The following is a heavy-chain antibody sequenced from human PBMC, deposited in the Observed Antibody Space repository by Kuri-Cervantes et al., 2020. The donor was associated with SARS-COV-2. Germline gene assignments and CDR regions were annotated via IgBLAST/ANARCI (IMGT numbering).Heavy chain of an antibody. CDR1: GGSISSGGYS. J-gene: IGHJ4*02. CDR2: IYHSGST. CDR3: ASFSSVESGRDDY. V-gene: IGHV4-30-2*05. Sequence: SETLSLTCAVSGGSISSGGYSWSWIRQPPGKGLEWIGYIYHSGSTYYNPSLKSRVTISVDTSKNQFSLKLSSVTAADTAVYYCASFSSVESGRDDYWGQGTLVTVSS. D-gene: IGHD2/OR15-2a*01.